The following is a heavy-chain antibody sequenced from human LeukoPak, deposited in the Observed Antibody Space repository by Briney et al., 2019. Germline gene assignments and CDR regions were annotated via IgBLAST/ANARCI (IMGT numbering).Heavy chain of an antibody. CDR3: ARAPTYSSGWYGGDYYYMDV. CDR1: GYTFTSYA. J-gene: IGHJ6*03. Sequence: ASVKVSCKASGYTFTSYAMHWVRQAPGQRLEWMGWINAGNGNTKYSQEFQGRVTITRDTSASTAYMELSSLRSEDMAVYYCARAPTYSSGWYGGDYYYMDVWGKGTTVTVS. D-gene: IGHD6-19*01. CDR2: INAGNGNT. V-gene: IGHV1-3*03.